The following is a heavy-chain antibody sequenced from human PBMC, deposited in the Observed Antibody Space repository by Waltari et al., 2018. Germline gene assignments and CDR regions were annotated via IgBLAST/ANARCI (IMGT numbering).Heavy chain of an antibody. CDR3: ARGLEGWLQAGGAFDI. D-gene: IGHD5-12*01. CDR1: GYSFTSYW. J-gene: IGHJ3*02. CDR2: IYPGDSDT. Sequence: EVQLVQSGAEVKKPGESLKISCKGSGYSFTSYWIGWVRQMPGKGLEWMGCIYPGDSDTRYSPSFQGQVTISADKSISTAYLQWSSLKASDTAMYYGARGLEGWLQAGGAFDIWGQGTMVTVSS. V-gene: IGHV5-51*01.